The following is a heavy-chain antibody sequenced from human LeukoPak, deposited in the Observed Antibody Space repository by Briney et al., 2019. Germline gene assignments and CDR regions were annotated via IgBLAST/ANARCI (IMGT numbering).Heavy chain of an antibody. CDR3: ARALSTMIVESAFDI. V-gene: IGHV4-30-2*01. J-gene: IGHJ3*02. D-gene: IGHD3-22*01. Sequence: PSETLSLTCAVSGGSISSGGYSWSWIRQPPGKGLEWIGYIYHSGSTYYNPSLKSRVTISVDRSKNQFSLKLSSVTAADTAVYYCARALSTMIVESAFDIWGQGTIVTVSS. CDR1: GGSISSGGYS. CDR2: IYHSGST.